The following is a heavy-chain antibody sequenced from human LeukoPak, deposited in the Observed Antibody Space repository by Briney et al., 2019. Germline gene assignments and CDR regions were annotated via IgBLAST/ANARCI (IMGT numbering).Heavy chain of an antibody. CDR1: GYTFCSYE. J-gene: IGHJ4*02. V-gene: IGHV3-48*03. Sequence: GGSLRLSCAASGYTFCSYEMHWVRHAPGKGLECVSYISSSGSTKYYADSVKGRFTISRDNAKNSLYLQMNSLRAEDTAVYYCARDGRDSSSWYSPFDYWGQGTLVTVSS. CDR3: ARDGRDSSSWYSPFDY. D-gene: IGHD6-13*01. CDR2: ISSSGSTK.